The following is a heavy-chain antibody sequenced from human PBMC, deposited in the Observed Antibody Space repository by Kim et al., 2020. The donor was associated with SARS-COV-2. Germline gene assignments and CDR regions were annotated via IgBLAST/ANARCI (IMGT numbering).Heavy chain of an antibody. V-gene: IGHV3-49*03. D-gene: IGHD3-10*01. CDR1: GFNFVDHG. CDR3: ARERESGSFSY. J-gene: IGHJ4*03. CDR2: IRNKAFRGTT. Sequence: GGSLRLSCLGSGFNFVDHGLSWLRQAPGKGPEWISFIRNKAFRGTTMYAESVRGRFTISRDDSRRVVYLQMDSLRAEDTATDYCARERESGSFSYWGPGT.